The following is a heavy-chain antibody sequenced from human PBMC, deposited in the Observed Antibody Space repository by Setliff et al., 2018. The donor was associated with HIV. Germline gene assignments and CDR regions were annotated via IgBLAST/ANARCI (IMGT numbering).Heavy chain of an antibody. CDR3: ARDLRWYDSSGSHDAFDI. Sequence: GGSLRLSCTVSGFTFNGYSMNWVRQAPGKGLEWVSSISSSGSYIYYADSVKGRFIISRDTSKNTLYLQMNSLRAEDTAVYYCARDLRWYDSSGSHDAFDIWGQGTMVTVSS. D-gene: IGHD3-22*01. CDR1: GFTFNGYS. J-gene: IGHJ3*02. V-gene: IGHV3-21*04. CDR2: ISSSGSYI.